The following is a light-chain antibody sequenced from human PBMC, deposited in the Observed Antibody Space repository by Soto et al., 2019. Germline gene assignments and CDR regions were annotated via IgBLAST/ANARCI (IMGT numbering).Light chain of an antibody. J-gene: IGLJ2*01. Sequence: QSVLTQPASVSGSPGQSITISCTGTSSDVGSYNLVSWYQQHPGKAPKLMIYEVSKRPSGVSNRFSGSKSGNTASPTISGLQAEDEADYYCCSYAGSSTPVVFGGGTKVTVL. CDR2: EVS. CDR1: SSDVGSYNL. V-gene: IGLV2-23*02. CDR3: CSYAGSSTPVV.